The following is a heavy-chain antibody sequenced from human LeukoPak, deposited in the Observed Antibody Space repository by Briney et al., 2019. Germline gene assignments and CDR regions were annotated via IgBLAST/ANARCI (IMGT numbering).Heavy chain of an antibody. V-gene: IGHV1-69*05. Sequence: GASVKVSCKAAGGTFSSYAISWVRQAPGQGLEWMGGIIPIFGTANYAQKFQGRVTITTDESTSTAYMELSSLRSEDTAVYYCARDYDSSGYHAFDIWGQGTMVTVSS. CDR2: IIPIFGTA. CDR1: GGTFSSYA. J-gene: IGHJ3*02. CDR3: ARDYDSSGYHAFDI. D-gene: IGHD3-22*01.